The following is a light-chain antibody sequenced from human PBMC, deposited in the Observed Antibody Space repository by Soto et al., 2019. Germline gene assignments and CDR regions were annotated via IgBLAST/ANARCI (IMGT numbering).Light chain of an antibody. Sequence: ELVMAQSPATLSVSPGERASLSCRASQSVSSNLAWYQQKPGQAPRLLIYRASTRATGIPARFSGSGSGTEFTLTISSLQSEDFAVYWCQQYNNWPITFGQGTRLEIK. CDR3: QQYNNWPIT. CDR2: RAS. V-gene: IGKV3-15*01. J-gene: IGKJ5*01. CDR1: QSVSSN.